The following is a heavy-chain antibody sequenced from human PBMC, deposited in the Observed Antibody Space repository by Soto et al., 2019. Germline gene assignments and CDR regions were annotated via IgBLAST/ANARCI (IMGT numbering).Heavy chain of an antibody. J-gene: IGHJ5*02. CDR1: GGTFSSYA. V-gene: IGHV1-69*12. Sequence: QVQLVQSGAEVKKPGSSVKVSCKASGGTFSSYAISWVRQAPGQGLEWMGGIIPIFGTANYAQKFQGRVTLTADESTSTDYMWRRSVRSEDTAVYYCARGLWGPRGWFDPWGQGTLVTVSS. CDR3: ARGLWGPRGWFDP. CDR2: IIPIFGTA. D-gene: IGHD3-10*01.